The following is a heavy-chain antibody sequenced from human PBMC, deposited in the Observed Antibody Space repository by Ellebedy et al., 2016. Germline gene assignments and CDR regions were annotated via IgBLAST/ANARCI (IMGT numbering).Heavy chain of an antibody. CDR3: VTRHNGAFDF. J-gene: IGHJ3*01. V-gene: IGHV3-53*01. Sequence: GGSLRLXXVVSGFSVTSNDMSWVRQAPGRGLQLVSLMYAGGREYYADSVKGRFSITRDKTMNRLYLHMSDLRAGDTALYYCVTRHNGAFDFWGQGTLVTVSS. D-gene: IGHD1-14*01. CDR1: GFSVTSND. CDR2: MYAGGRE.